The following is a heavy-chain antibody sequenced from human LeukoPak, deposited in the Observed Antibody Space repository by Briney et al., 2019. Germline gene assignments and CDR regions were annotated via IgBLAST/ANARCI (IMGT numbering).Heavy chain of an antibody. J-gene: IGHJ4*02. D-gene: IGHD3-10*01. Sequence: GSLRLSCVVSGFTVSSNYMSWVRQAPGKGLEWVSVIYSGGSIYYADSVKGRFTISRDNSKNTLYLQLNSLRVEDTAMYYCARAGSGSSPSDYWGQGTLVTVSS. CDR1: GFTVSSNY. CDR2: IYSGGSI. V-gene: IGHV3-53*05. CDR3: ARAGSGSSPSDY.